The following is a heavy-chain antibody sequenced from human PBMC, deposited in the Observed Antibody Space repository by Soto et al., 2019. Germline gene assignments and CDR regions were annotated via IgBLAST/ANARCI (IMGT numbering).Heavy chain of an antibody. CDR1: GGSITRGGHY. J-gene: IGHJ4*02. V-gene: IGHV4-31*03. Sequence: TLSLTGTVSGGSITRGGHYSVWIRHYPGNGLECIGHIYDSGNMYFYNRSLKGRVTISADTSRNQFSLSLSSLTAPDTDAYSCARADHSRYFSVLPDFWRQGILVTVSS. CDR3: ARADHSRYFSVLPDF. D-gene: IGHD6-13*01. CDR2: IYDSGNMY.